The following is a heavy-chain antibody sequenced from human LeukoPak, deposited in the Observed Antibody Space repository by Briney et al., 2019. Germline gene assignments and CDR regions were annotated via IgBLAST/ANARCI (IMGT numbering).Heavy chain of an antibody. Sequence: PGGSLRLSCTASGFTFGDYAMSWFRQAPGKGLEWVAFIRYDGSNKYYADSVKGRFTISRDNSKNTLYLQMNSLRAEDTAVYYCAKDLRIGYSYGYDFDYWGQGTLVAVSS. J-gene: IGHJ4*02. D-gene: IGHD5-18*01. V-gene: IGHV3-30*02. CDR2: IRYDGSNK. CDR1: GFTFGDYA. CDR3: AKDLRIGYSYGYDFDY.